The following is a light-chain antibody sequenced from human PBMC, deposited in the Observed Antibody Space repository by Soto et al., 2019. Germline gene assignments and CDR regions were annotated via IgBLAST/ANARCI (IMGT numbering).Light chain of an antibody. CDR2: GVS. J-gene: IGLJ3*02. CDR3: CSFVDTDTWV. CDR1: NSDVGGYNY. Sequence: QSALTQPRSVSGSPGQSVTISCTGTNSDVGGYNYVSWYQQYPGKAPKLMISGVSERPSGVPDRFSGPKSGNTASLTISGLQADDEADYYCCSFVDTDTWVFGGGTK. V-gene: IGLV2-11*01.